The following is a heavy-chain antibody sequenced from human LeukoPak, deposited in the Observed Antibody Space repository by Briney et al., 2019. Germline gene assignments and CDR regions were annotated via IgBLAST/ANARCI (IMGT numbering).Heavy chain of an antibody. Sequence: SETLSLTCTVSGGSVSSANYYWAWIRQPPGKGLEWITSIYYSGHTYYNPSLKSPVSTSVDTSKNQFFLHLSSVTAADTAVYYCARHPYYYDSGSPSDYWGQGTLVTVSS. D-gene: IGHD3-10*01. CDR1: GGSVSSANYY. J-gene: IGHJ4*02. CDR3: ARHPYYYDSGSPSDY. CDR2: IYYSGHT. V-gene: IGHV4-39*01.